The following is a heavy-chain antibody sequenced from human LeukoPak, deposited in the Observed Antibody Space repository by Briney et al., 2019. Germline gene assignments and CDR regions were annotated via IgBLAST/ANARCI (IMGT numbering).Heavy chain of an antibody. V-gene: IGHV3-21*06. CDR3: ATETNGRHYDY. CDR1: GLTFSTSG. D-gene: IGHD1-14*01. J-gene: IGHJ4*02. CDR2: IGPTGSDR. Sequence: GGSLRLSCTASGLTFSTSGFNWVRQAPGKGLEWVASIGPTGSDRYHADSIKGRFTISRDNANNFLYLQMNNLRAEDTAVYYCATETNGRHYDYWGQGTLITVSS.